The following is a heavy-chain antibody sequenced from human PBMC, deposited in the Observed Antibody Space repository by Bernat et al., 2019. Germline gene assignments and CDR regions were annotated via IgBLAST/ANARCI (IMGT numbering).Heavy chain of an antibody. CDR2: ISYDGSNK. J-gene: IGHJ3*02. V-gene: IGHV3-30-3*01. D-gene: IGHD3-22*01. CDR3: ARDWAVVAPEGFDI. Sequence: QVQLVESGGGVVQPGRSLRLSCAASGFTFSSYAMHWVRQAPGKGLEWVAVISYDGSNKYYADSVKGRFTISRDNSKNTLYMQMNSLRAEDTAVYYCARDWAVVAPEGFDIWGQGTMVTVSS. CDR1: GFTFSSYA.